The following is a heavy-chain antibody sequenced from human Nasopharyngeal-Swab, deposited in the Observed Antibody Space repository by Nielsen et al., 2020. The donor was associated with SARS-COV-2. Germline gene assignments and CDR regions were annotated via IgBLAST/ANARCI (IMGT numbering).Heavy chain of an antibody. J-gene: IGHJ4*02. D-gene: IGHD6-19*01. V-gene: IGHV4-34*01. CDR1: GGSFSGYY. CDR2: INHSGST. CDR3: ARAREVGNQWLVPFDY. Sequence: SETLSLTCAVYGGSFSGYYWSWIRQPPRKGLEWIGEINHSGSTNYNPSLKSRVTISVDTSKNQFSLKLSSVTAADTAVYYCARAREVGNQWLVPFDYWGQGTLVTVSS.